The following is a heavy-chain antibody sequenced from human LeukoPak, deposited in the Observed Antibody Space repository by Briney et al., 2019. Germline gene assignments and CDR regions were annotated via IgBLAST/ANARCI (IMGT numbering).Heavy chain of an antibody. CDR3: ARGVVVAATHFDY. CDR2: IYYSGST. D-gene: IGHD2-15*01. Sequence: PSETLSLTCTVSGGSISSYYWSWIRQPPGKGLEWIGYIYYSGSTNYNPSLKGRVTISVDTSKNQFSLKLSSVTAADTAVYYCARGVVVAATHFDYWGQGTLVTVSS. V-gene: IGHV4-59*01. J-gene: IGHJ4*02. CDR1: GGSISSYY.